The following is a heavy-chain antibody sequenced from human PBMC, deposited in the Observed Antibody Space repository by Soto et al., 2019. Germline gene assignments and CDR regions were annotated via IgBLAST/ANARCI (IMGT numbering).Heavy chain of an antibody. D-gene: IGHD5-12*01. Sequence: GGSLRLSCAASGFTFGNYWMNWVRQAPGKGLEWVANIKEDGSEKYYVDSVKGRFTISRDNAKNSLYLQMNGLRAEDTAVYYCARGEYSAYDYPRHWGQGTLVTVSS. CDR1: GFTFGNYW. J-gene: IGHJ4*02. CDR2: IKEDGSEK. V-gene: IGHV3-7*04. CDR3: ARGEYSAYDYPRH.